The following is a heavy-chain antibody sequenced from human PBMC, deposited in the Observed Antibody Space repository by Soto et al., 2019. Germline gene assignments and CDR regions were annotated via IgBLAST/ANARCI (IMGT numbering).Heavy chain of an antibody. D-gene: IGHD2-2*01. CDR3: ARYCSSASCYAGSAEYFQN. V-gene: IGHV3-11*01. CDR1: GFTFSDHY. CDR2: ISSSGDTI. J-gene: IGHJ1*01. Sequence: QVQLVESGGGLVKPGGSLRLSCTASGFTFSDHYMSWIRQVPGKGLEWLSYISSSGDTIYYADSVKGRFTVSRDNAKNSRYLEMNSLRAEDTAVYYCARYCSSASCYAGSAEYFQNWGQGTQVTVFS.